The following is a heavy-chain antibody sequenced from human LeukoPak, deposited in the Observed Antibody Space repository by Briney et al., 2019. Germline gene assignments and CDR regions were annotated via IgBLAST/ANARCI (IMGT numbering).Heavy chain of an antibody. CDR1: GDSVSSDSAA. Sequence: SQTLSLTCAISGDSVSSDSAAWNWIRQSPSRGLEWLGRTYYRSEWYNDYAVSMKSRISINPDTSKNQFSLQLSSVTPEDTAVYYCATDRVGRARDPHLDYWGQGTLVTVSS. J-gene: IGHJ4*02. CDR2: TYYRSEWYN. D-gene: IGHD5-24*01. V-gene: IGHV6-1*01. CDR3: ATDRVGRARDPHLDY.